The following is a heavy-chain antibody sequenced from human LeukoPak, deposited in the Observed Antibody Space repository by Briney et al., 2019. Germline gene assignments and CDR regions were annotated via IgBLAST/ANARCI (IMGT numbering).Heavy chain of an antibody. J-gene: IGHJ1*01. CDR3: TAWPVTYYYDSSGYYSEYFQH. D-gene: IGHD3-22*01. Sequence: GGSLRLSCAASGFTFSNAWMNWVRQAPGKGLEWVGRIKSKTDGGTTDYAAPVKGRFTISRDDSKNTLYLQMNSLKTEDTAVYYCTAWPVTYYYDSSGYYSEYFQHWGQGTLVTVSS. CDR1: GFTFSNAW. V-gene: IGHV3-15*07. CDR2: IKSKTDGGTT.